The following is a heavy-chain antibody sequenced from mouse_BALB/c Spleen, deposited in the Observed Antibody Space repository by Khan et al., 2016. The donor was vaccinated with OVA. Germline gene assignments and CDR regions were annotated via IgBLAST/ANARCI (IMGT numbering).Heavy chain of an antibody. CDR3: ARQPYYHYYIMDY. J-gene: IGHJ4*01. D-gene: IGHD2-10*01. Sequence: QVQLQQSGPGLVAPSQSLSITCTISGLSLTNYGVHWVRQPPGKGLEWLVVICSDGSTTYDSALKSRLTISKDNSKSQVFLEMDSLQTEDTAMYYCARQPYYHYYIMDYWGQGTSVTVSS. V-gene: IGHV2-6-1*01. CDR2: ICSDGST. CDR1: GLSLTNYG.